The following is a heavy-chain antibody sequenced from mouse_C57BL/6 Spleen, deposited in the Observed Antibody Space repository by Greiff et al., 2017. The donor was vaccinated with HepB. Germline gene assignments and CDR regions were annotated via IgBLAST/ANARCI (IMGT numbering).Heavy chain of an antibody. CDR3: ARDTTVVSDWYFDV. D-gene: IGHD1-1*01. CDR2: ISNGGGST. V-gene: IGHV5-12*01. Sequence: EVQVVESGGGLVQPGGSLKLSCAASGFTFSDYYMYWVRQTPEKRLEWVAYISNGGGSTYYPDTVKGRFTISRDNAKNTLYLQMSRLKSEDTAMYYCARDTTVVSDWYFDVWGTGTTVTVSS. J-gene: IGHJ1*03. CDR1: GFTFSDYY.